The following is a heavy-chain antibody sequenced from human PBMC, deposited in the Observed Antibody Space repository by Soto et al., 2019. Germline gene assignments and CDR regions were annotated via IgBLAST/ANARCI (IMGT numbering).Heavy chain of an antibody. J-gene: IGHJ4*02. D-gene: IGHD2-15*01. V-gene: IGHV4-61*08. CDR3: ARHRYCSGGSCYASFDY. Sequence: PSETLSLTCTVSGGSISSGGYYWSWIRQHPGKGLEWIGYIYYSGSTNYNPSLKSRVTISVDTSKNQFSLKLSSVTAADTAVYYCARHRYCSGGSCYASFDYWGQGTLVTAPQ. CDR1: GGSISSGGYY. CDR2: IYYSGST.